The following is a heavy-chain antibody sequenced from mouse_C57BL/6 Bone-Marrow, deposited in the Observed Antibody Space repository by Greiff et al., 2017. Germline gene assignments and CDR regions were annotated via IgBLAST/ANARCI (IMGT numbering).Heavy chain of an antibody. CDR3: ARQRYVPWDFDG. D-gene: IGHD2-14*01. CDR1: GFTFSDYY. J-gene: IGHJ1*03. Sequence: EVQLVQSGGGLVQPGGSLKLSCAASGFTFSDYYMYWVRQTPEQGLEWVAYISNGGGSTYYPDTVKGRFTISRDNATNTPYLQLSRLKSEDTAMYYCARQRYVPWDFDGWGTGTTVTVSS. V-gene: IGHV5-12*01. CDR2: ISNGGGST.